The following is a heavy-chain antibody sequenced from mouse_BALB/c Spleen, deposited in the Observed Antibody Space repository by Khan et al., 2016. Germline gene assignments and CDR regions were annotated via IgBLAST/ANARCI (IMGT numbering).Heavy chain of an antibody. D-gene: IGHD1-1*01. CDR2: IYPGDGDT. CDR3: ASYYGSSYDYFDY. J-gene: IGHJ2*01. V-gene: IGHV1-87*01. CDR1: GYTFTSYW. Sequence: QVQLQQSGAELARPGASVKLSCKASGYTFTSYWMQWVKQRPGQGLEWVGAIYPGDGDTRYTQKFKGKATLTADKSSSTAYMQLSSVASEDSAFYYCASYYGSSYDYFDYWGQGTTLTVSS.